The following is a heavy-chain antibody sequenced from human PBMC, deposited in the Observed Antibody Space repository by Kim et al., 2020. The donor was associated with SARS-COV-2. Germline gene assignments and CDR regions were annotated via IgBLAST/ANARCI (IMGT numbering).Heavy chain of an antibody. CDR2: IIPIFGTA. D-gene: IGHD5-12*01. V-gene: IGHV1-69*13. CDR3: ARVVATTYGMDV. J-gene: IGHJ6*02. CDR1: GGTFSSYA. Sequence: SVKVSCKASGGTFSSYAISWVRQAPGQGLEWMGGIIPIFGTANYAQKFQGRVTITADESTSTAYMELSSLRSEDTAVYYCARVVATTYGMDVWGQGTTVTVSS.